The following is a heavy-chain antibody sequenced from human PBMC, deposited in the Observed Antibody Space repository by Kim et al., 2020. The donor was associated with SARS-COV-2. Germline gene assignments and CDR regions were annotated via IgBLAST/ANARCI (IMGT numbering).Heavy chain of an antibody. CDR1: GGTFSSYA. Sequence: SVKVSCKASGGTFSSYAISWVRQAPGQGLEWMGGIIPIFGTANYAQKFQGRVTITADESTSTAYMELSSLRSEDTAVYYCASSPGVSSYEQQLVRWFDPWGQGTLVTVSS. V-gene: IGHV1-69*13. CDR2: IIPIFGTA. CDR3: ASSPGVSSYEQQLVRWFDP. D-gene: IGHD6-13*01. J-gene: IGHJ5*02.